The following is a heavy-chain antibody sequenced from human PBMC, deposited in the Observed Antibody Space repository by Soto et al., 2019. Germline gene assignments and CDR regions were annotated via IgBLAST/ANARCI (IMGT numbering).Heavy chain of an antibody. D-gene: IGHD2-15*01. CDR1: GGSVSSSSYF. J-gene: IGHJ5*02. Sequence: QLQLQESGPGLVTPSETLSLTCTVSGGSVSSSSYFWAWVRQSPAKGLEWIGSINYRRTTFYGASLKYRVPISIGTPRNQFSLTLSSVPPAATPVYYRARRVGCNGGSSKLDPWGQGTVLTVSS. CDR2: INYRRTT. CDR3: ARRVGCNGGSSKLDP. V-gene: IGHV4-39*01.